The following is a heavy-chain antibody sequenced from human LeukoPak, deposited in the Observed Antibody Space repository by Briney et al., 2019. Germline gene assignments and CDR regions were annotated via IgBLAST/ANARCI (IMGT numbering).Heavy chain of an antibody. D-gene: IGHD3-3*01. CDR2: INHSGST. CDR3: ARGHQGAYDFWSGYVGVWFDP. V-gene: IGHV4-34*01. CDR1: GGSFSGYY. Sequence: SETLSLTCAVYGGSFSGYYWSWIRQPPGKGLEWIGEINHSGSTNYNPSLKSRVTISVDTSKNQFSLKLGSVTAADTAVYYCARGHQGAYDFWSGYVGVWFDPWGQGTLVTVSS. J-gene: IGHJ5*02.